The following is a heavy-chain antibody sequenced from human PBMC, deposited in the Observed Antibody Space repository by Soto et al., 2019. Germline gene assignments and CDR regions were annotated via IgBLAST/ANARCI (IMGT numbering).Heavy chain of an antibody. CDR3: ATDQVFRGVTAPFDP. CDR2: ISYDVSDK. CDR1: GFIFSNYG. Sequence: QVQLVESGGGVVQPGRSLRLSCAASGFIFSNYGMHWVRQAPGKGLEWVAVISYDVSDKYYADSVKGRFITSRDNYKNTLCLQRNRLKPEDKAMYYCATDQVFRGVTAPFDPWGKGTLVTVSS. D-gene: IGHD3-10*01. V-gene: IGHV3-30*03. J-gene: IGHJ5*02.